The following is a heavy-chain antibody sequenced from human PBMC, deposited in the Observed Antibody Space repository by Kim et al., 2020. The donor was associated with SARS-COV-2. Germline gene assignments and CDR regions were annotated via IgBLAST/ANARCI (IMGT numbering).Heavy chain of an antibody. J-gene: IGHJ6*02. V-gene: IGHV4-59*01. Sequence: KSRVPISVDTSKNQFSLKLSAVTAADTAVYYCARDSVEMATSYYYYGMDVWGQGTTVTVSS. D-gene: IGHD5-12*01. CDR3: ARDSVEMATSYYYYGMDV.